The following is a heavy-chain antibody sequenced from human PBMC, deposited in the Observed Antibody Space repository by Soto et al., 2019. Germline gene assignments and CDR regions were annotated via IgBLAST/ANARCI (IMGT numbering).Heavy chain of an antibody. CDR1: GFTFSSYA. V-gene: IGHV3-30-3*01. Sequence: QVQLVESGGGVVQPGRSLRLSCAASGFTFSSYAMHWVRQAPGKGLEWVAVISYDGSNNNYADSVKGRFTISRDNSRNTRYLHMNSLRAEDTAVYYCARPLWRDDYNWGYFDLWGRGTLVTVSS. D-gene: IGHD4-4*01. CDR3: ARPLWRDDYNWGYFDL. J-gene: IGHJ2*01. CDR2: ISYDGSNN.